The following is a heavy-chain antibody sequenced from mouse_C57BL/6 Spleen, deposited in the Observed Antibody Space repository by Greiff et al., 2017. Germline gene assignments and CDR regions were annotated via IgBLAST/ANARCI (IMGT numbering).Heavy chain of an antibody. CDR1: GYTFTSYW. D-gene: IGHD4-1*01. CDR3: ARANWDVEDYFDY. Sequence: QVQLQQPGTELVKPGASVKLSCKASGYTFTSYWMHWVKQRPGQGLEWIGNINPSNGGTNYNEKFKSKATLTVDKSSSTAYMQLSSLTSEESAVYYCARANWDVEDYFDYWGQGTTLTVSS. V-gene: IGHV1-53*01. J-gene: IGHJ2*01. CDR2: INPSNGGT.